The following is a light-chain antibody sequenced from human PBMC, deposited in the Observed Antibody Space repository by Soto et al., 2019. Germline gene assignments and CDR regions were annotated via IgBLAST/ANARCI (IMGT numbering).Light chain of an antibody. CDR2: DVS. CDR1: SSDVGAYNY. J-gene: IGLJ2*01. Sequence: QSALTQPASVSGSPGQSITISCTGTSSDVGAYNYVSWYQHHPGKVPKLIIYDVSYRPSGVFDRFSGSKSGNTASLTISGLQAEDEADYYCMSFASSRTVVFGGGTKLTVL. V-gene: IGLV2-14*03. CDR3: MSFASSRTVV.